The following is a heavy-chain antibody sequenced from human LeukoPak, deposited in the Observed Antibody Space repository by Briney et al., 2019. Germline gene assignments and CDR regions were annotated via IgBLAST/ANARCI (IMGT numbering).Heavy chain of an antibody. CDR1: GYTFTSYA. CDR3: ARPGVGIAAAGPTYCYYYYMYV. Sequence: GASVKVSCKASGYTFTSYAMNWVRQAPGQGLEWMGWINTNTGNPTYAQSFTGGVVFSLDTSVSTAYLQISSLKAEDTAVYYCARPGVGIAAAGPTYCYYYYMYVWGKGTTVPVSS. J-gene: IGHJ6*03. CDR2: INTNTGNP. D-gene: IGHD6-13*01. V-gene: IGHV7-4-1*02.